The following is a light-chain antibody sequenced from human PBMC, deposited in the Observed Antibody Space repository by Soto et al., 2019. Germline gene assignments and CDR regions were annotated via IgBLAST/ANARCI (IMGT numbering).Light chain of an antibody. Sequence: DIVITQSPLFLPVTPGEPASISCSSNQSLVHSDGIAYFSWFQQRPGRSPRRLIYKVSNRDSGVPARFSGSGSGTDFALKISRVEAEDVGVYYCMQGTHWPITFGQGTRLEIK. CDR2: KVS. V-gene: IGKV2-30*02. CDR1: QSLVHSDGIAY. CDR3: MQGTHWPIT. J-gene: IGKJ5*01.